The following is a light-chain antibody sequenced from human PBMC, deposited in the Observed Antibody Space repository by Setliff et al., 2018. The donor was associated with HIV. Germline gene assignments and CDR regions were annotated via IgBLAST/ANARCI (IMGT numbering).Light chain of an antibody. CDR2: DVR. CDR3: SSYVNINTLV. J-gene: IGLJ1*01. V-gene: IGLV2-23*02. CDR1: SSDIGAYNY. Sequence: QSALTQPASVSGSPGQSITISCTGSSSDIGAYNYVSWYQQHPGKVPKVIIYDVRKRPSGVSGRFSGSKSANPASLTISGLQAEDEATYYCSSYVNINTLVFGSGTKSPS.